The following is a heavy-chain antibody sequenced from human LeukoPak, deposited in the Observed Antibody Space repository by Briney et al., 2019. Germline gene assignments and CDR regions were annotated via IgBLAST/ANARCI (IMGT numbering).Heavy chain of an antibody. Sequence: PSETLSLTCAVYGGSFSGYYWSWIRQPPGKGLEWIGEINHSGSTNYNPSLKSRVTISVDTSKNQFSLKLSSVTAADTAVYYCARGGRWLPYYFDYWGQGTLDTVSS. CDR1: GGSFSGYY. CDR3: ARGGRWLPYYFDY. J-gene: IGHJ4*02. CDR2: INHSGST. V-gene: IGHV4-34*01. D-gene: IGHD5-24*01.